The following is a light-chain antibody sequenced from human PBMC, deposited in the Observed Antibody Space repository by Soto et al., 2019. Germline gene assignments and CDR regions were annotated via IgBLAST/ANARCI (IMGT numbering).Light chain of an antibody. CDR3: QQYSTYPT. J-gene: IGKJ1*01. Sequence: DIQMTQSPSTLSASVGDRVTITCRASQSISSWLAWYQQRPGKAPKLLIYKASNLQSGVPSRFSGSESGTEFTLTISSLQPEDFATYYCQQYSTYPTFGQGTKVDIK. V-gene: IGKV1-5*03. CDR2: KAS. CDR1: QSISSW.